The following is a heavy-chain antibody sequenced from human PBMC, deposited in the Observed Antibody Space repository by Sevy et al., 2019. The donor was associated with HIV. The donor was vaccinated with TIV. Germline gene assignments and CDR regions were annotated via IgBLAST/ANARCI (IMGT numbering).Heavy chain of an antibody. CDR3: ARYCSGGSCYGGVYYYGMDV. J-gene: IGHJ6*02. CDR1: GFTFSSYS. D-gene: IGHD2-15*01. V-gene: IGHV3-48*02. Sequence: GGSLRLSCAASGFTFSSYSMNWVRQAPGKGLEWVSYISSSSSTIYYADSVKDRFTISRDNAKNSLYLQMNSLRDEDTAVYYCARYCSGGSCYGGVYYYGMDVWGQGTTVTVSS. CDR2: ISSSSSTI.